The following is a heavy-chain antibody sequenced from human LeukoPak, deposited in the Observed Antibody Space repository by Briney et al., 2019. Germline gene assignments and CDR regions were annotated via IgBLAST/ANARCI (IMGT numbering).Heavy chain of an antibody. CDR2: ISYDGSNK. CDR1: GFTFSSYA. Sequence: PGGSLRLSCAASGFTFSSYAMHWVRQAPGKGLEWVAVISYDGSNKYYADSVKGRFTISRDNSKNTVYLQMNSLRAEDTAVYYCARAPPDAYSSSWPYYFDYWGQGTLVTVSS. CDR3: ARAPPDAYSSSWPYYFDY. J-gene: IGHJ4*02. V-gene: IGHV3-30*04. D-gene: IGHD6-13*01.